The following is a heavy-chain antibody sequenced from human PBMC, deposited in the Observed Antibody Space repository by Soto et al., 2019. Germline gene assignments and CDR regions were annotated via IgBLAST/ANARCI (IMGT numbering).Heavy chain of an antibody. D-gene: IGHD2-15*01. CDR3: AKDSDIVVVVAAFAY. Sequence: QVQLVESGGGVVQPGRSLRLSCAASGFTFSSYGMHWVRQAPGKGLEWVAGISYDGSNKYYADSVKGRFTISRDNSKNRLYLQMNGLRPENTPVYDCAKDSDIVVVVAAFAYWGQGTLVTVSS. CDR1: GFTFSSYG. CDR2: ISYDGSNK. J-gene: IGHJ4*02. V-gene: IGHV3-30*18.